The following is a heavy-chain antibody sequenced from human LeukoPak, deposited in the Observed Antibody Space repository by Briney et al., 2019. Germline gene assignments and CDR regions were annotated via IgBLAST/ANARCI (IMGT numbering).Heavy chain of an antibody. Sequence: PSETLSHTCTDSGGSISSSSYYWGWIRQPPGKGLEWIGFIFYNGSTYYNLSLKSRVSISVDTSKNHFSLRLSSVTAADTAVYYCARISYYLFDYWGQGALVSVSS. J-gene: IGHJ4*01. CDR1: GGSISSSSYY. CDR2: IFYNGST. D-gene: IGHD3-22*01. V-gene: IGHV4-39*07. CDR3: ARISYYLFDY.